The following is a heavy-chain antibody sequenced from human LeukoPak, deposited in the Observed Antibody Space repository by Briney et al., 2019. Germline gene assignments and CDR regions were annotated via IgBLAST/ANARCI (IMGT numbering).Heavy chain of an antibody. Sequence: SVKVSCKASGGTFSSYGISWVRQAPGQGLEWMGRIIPILGVANYAQKFQGRVTITADKSTSTAYMELSSLRFEDTAVYYCARGQEMATNWLDPWGQGTLVTVSS. D-gene: IGHD5-24*01. J-gene: IGHJ5*02. CDR2: IIPILGVA. CDR1: GGTFSSYG. CDR3: ARGQEMATNWLDP. V-gene: IGHV1-69*04.